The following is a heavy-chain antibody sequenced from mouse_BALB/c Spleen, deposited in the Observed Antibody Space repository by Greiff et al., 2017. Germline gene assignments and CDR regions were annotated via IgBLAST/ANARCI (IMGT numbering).Heavy chain of an antibody. CDR2: ISCYNGAT. V-gene: IGHV1-31*01. D-gene: IGHD1-1*01. CDR1: GYSFTGYY. Sequence: VQLQQSGPELVKTGASVKISCKASGYSFTGYYMHWVKQSHGKSLEWIGYISCYNGATSYNQKFKDKATLTADKSSSTAYMQLSSLTSEDSAVYYCARRPHYYGSSPDYWGQGTTLTVSS. J-gene: IGHJ2*01. CDR3: ARRPHYYGSSPDY.